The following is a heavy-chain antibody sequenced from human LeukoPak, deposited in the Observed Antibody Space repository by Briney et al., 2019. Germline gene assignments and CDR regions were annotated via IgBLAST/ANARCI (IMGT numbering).Heavy chain of an antibody. CDR1: GFTFSSCD. Sequence: GGSLRLSCAASGFTFSSCDVSWVRQAPGKVLEWVSGISSSGANTHYADSVRGRFTISRDNSNNTLYLQMASLRAEDTAIYYCAKDSSMWFGILVNYFDYLGQGTLVTVSS. D-gene: IGHD3-10*01. J-gene: IGHJ4*02. CDR2: ISSSGANT. CDR3: AKDSSMWFGILVNYFDY. V-gene: IGHV3-23*01.